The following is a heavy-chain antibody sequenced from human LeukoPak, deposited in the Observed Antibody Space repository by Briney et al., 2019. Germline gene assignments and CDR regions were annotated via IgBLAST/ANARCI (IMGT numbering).Heavy chain of an antibody. CDR3: ARIRSTPVGLDY. CDR2: ISSNGLST. CDR1: GFIFSDYA. Sequence: GGSLRLSCAASGFIFSDYAMHWVRQAPEKGLEYVSAISSNGLSTNYASSVKGRFTISRDNSKNTLYLQMGSLRAEDTAVYYCARIRSTPVGLDYWGQGTLVTVSS. V-gene: IGHV3-64*01. D-gene: IGHD1-26*01. J-gene: IGHJ4*02.